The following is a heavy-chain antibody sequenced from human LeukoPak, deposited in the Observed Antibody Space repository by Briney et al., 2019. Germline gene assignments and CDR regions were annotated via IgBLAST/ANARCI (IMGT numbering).Heavy chain of an antibody. D-gene: IGHD1-1*01. CDR1: GGSFSGNY. CDR2: IIHNRGSGRGST. CDR3: ARVLSSTGEDWGRFDY. V-gene: IGHV4-34*09. Sequence: SEPLSLTCAVYGGSFSGNYWSWIRQAPGKGLEWIGEIIHNRGSGRGSTTYNPSLKSRATISVDTSKNQFSLKLSSVTAADTAVYYCARVLSSTGEDWGRFDYWGQGTLVTVSS. J-gene: IGHJ4*02.